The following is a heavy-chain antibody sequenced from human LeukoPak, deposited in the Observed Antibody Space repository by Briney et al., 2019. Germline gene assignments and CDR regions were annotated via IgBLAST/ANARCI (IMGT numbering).Heavy chain of an antibody. V-gene: IGHV3-33*06. CDR3: AKDAQRGFDYSNSLEY. CDR1: GFTFSHYG. CDR2: IWNDGSNK. D-gene: IGHD4-11*01. Sequence: PGRSLRLSCAASGFTFSHYGMHWVRQAPGRGLEWVAVIWNDGSNKYYADSVKSRFTISRDNSQNTVDLHMNSLRAEDTAVYYCAKDAQRGFDYSNSLEYWGQGTLVTVSS. J-gene: IGHJ4*02.